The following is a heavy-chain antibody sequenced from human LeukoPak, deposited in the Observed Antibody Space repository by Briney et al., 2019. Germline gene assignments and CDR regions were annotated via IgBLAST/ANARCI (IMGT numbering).Heavy chain of an antibody. CDR2: ISSSCCNI. CDR1: GFTLRHYS. CDR3: ARVQYGDYGNVDY. J-gene: IGHJ4*02. Sequence: GGSLRLSCAASGFTLRHYSMHGVRQAPGKGLEWVLSISSSCCNIYYADSVKGRFTIPRDNAKHSLYLKMSSLRAEETAVYYCARVQYGDYGNVDYWGQGTLVTVSS. V-gene: IGHV3-21*01. D-gene: IGHD4-17*01.